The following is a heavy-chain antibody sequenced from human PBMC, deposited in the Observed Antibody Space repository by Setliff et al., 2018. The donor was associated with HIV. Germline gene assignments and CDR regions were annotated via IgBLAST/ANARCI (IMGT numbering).Heavy chain of an antibody. J-gene: IGHJ6*03. CDR1: GGSFSGYY. Sequence: SETLSLTCAVYGGSFSGYYWSWIRHHPGKGLEWIAYIYYTGNTYFNPSLKSRIIISIDTSKNQFSLKLSSVTAADTAVYYCARVAARIGTRDYYYYMDVWGKGTTVTVSS. CDR3: ARVAARIGTRDYYYYMDV. V-gene: IGHV4-34*01. CDR2: IYYTGNT. D-gene: IGHD3-9*01.